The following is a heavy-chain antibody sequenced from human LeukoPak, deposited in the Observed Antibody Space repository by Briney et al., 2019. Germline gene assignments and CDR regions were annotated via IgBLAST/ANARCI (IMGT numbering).Heavy chain of an antibody. J-gene: IGHJ4*02. CDR1: GFSFRDHW. CDR3: VKNDGWFHLAQ. CDR2: IKTDGSET. Sequence: GGSLRLSCAASGFSFRDHWMDWVRQAPGKGLEWVGHIKTDGSETYYLDSLKGRISISRDNTNNALYLQMNSLRVEDTAIYYCVKNDGWFHLAQWGQGTLVTVSS. V-gene: IGHV3-7*03. D-gene: IGHD6-19*01.